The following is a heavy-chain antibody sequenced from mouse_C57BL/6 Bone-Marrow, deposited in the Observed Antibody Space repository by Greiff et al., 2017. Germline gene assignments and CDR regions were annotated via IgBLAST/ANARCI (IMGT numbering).Heavy chain of an antibody. CDR2: ISSGSSTI. D-gene: IGHD2-5*01. Sequence: EVKLMESGGGLVKPGGSLKLSCAASGFTFSDYGMNWVRQAPEKGLEWVAYISSGSSTIYYADTVKGRFTISRDNAKNTLFLQMTSLRSEDTAMYYCAKSNYWYFDVWGTGTTVTVSS. CDR1: GFTFSDYG. CDR3: AKSNYWYFDV. V-gene: IGHV5-17*01. J-gene: IGHJ1*03.